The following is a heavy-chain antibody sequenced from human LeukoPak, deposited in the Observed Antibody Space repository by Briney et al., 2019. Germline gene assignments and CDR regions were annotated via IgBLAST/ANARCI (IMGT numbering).Heavy chain of an antibody. D-gene: IGHD5-24*01. CDR2: ISSSSYI. V-gene: IGHV3-21*01. CDR3: ASGWLQLPFDY. Sequence: GGPQRLSCAASGFTFSSYSMNWVRQAPGKGLEWVSSISSSSYIYYADSVKGRFTIPRDNAKNSLYLQMNSLRAEDTAVYYCASGWLQLPFDYWGQGTLVTVSS. J-gene: IGHJ4*02. CDR1: GFTFSSYS.